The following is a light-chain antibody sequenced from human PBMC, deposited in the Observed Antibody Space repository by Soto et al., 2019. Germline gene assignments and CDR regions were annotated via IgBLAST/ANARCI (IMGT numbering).Light chain of an antibody. Sequence: HSVLTQPPSSSGTPGQRVTISCSGSSYNIGRNTVNWFQHLPGTAHKLLIHTNNHRPSGVPDRFSGSKSGTSASLAISGLQYEDEAEYYCDSWDDILSGHWEFGGGTTVTVL. CDR2: TNN. J-gene: IGLJ3*02. CDR1: SYNIGRNT. V-gene: IGLV1-44*01. CDR3: DSWDDILSGHWE.